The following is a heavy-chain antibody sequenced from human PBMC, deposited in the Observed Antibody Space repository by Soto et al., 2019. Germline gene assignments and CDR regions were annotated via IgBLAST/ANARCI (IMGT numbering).Heavy chain of an antibody. D-gene: IGHD3-10*01. CDR1: GFTFDDYA. CDR2: ISWNSDTI. V-gene: IGHV3-9*01. CDR3: ARDVWSRASGPPDS. Sequence: SLRLSCAASGFTFDDYAMHWVRQAPGKGLEWVTGISWNSDTIGYADSVKGRFTISRDNAKNSLYLQMSSLRAEDTAFYYCARDVWSRASGPPDSWGQGTLVTVSS. J-gene: IGHJ4*02.